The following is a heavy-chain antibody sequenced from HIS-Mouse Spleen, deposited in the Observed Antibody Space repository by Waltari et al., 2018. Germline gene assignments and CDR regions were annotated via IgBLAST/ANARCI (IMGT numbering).Heavy chain of an antibody. CDR3: ASRYSSSSQFGY. V-gene: IGHV4-39*07. D-gene: IGHD6-6*01. J-gene: IGHJ4*02. CDR2: IYYSGST. Sequence: QLQLQESGPGLVKPSETLSLTCTVSGGSISSSSYYWGWIRQPPGKGLEWIGSIYYSGSTSYNPSRKSRATISVDSAKNQFSLKLSSVTAADTAVYYCASRYSSSSQFGYWGQGTLVTVSS. CDR1: GGSISSSSYY.